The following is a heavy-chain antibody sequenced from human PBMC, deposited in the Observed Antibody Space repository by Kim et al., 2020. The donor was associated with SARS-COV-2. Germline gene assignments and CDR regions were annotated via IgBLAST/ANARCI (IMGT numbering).Heavy chain of an antibody. CDR1: GGSISSSSYY. CDR2: IYYSGST. V-gene: IGHV4-39*01. D-gene: IGHD6-19*01. Sequence: SETLSLTCTVSGGSISSSSYYWGWIRQPPGKGLEWIGSIYYSGSTYYNPSLKSRVTISVDTSKNQFSLKLSSVTAADTAVYYCARQLPYGGWHIDYWGQGTLVTVSS. J-gene: IGHJ4*02. CDR3: ARQLPYGGWHIDY.